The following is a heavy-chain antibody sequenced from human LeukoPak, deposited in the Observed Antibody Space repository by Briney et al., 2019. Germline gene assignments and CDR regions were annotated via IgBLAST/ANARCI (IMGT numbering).Heavy chain of an antibody. CDR2: INWKSDII. Sequence: GRSLRLSCAASGFTFDDYAMHWVRQVPGKGLEWVSTINWKSDIIGYADSVKGRFTISRDNAKNSLYLQMNSLRADDTALYYCAKSFYTSPPAGMDVWGQGTTVTVSS. CDR3: AKSFYTSPPAGMDV. D-gene: IGHD2-2*02. V-gene: IGHV3-9*01. J-gene: IGHJ6*02. CDR1: GFTFDDYA.